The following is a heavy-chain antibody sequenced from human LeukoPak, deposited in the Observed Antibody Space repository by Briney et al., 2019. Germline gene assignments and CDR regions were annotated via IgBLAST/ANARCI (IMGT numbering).Heavy chain of an antibody. CDR1: GVSFSGYS. J-gene: IGHJ6*03. Sequence: SETLSLTCAVSGVSFSGYSWSWICQPPRKGLEWIGEITHSGSTNYNPSLKSRVTISVDTSKIQFYLKLSSVTAADTAVYYCARGRSRYCSSTSCYNEGYYYYYMDVWGKGTTVTVSS. CDR2: ITHSGST. D-gene: IGHD2-2*02. CDR3: ARGRSRYCSSTSCYNEGYYYYYMDV. V-gene: IGHV4-34*01.